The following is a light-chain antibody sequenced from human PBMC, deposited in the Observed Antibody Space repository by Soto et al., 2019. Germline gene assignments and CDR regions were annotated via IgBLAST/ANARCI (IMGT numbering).Light chain of an antibody. Sequence: QSVLTQPASVSGSPGQSITISCTGTSSDVGAYNFVSWYQHHPGRAPKLIIYEVTIRPSGVSNRFSGSKSGNTASLTISGLQAEDEADYYCSSYTTSAPYVVGSGTKV. CDR2: EVT. J-gene: IGLJ1*01. CDR1: SSDVGAYNF. V-gene: IGLV2-14*01. CDR3: SSYTTSAPYV.